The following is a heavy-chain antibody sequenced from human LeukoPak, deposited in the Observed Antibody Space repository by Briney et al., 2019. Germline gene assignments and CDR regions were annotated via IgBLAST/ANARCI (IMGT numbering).Heavy chain of an antibody. V-gene: IGHV3-48*02. CDR1: GFTFSNYN. Sequence: GGSLRLSCAASGFTFSNYNMNWVRQAPGKGLEWASYISSGGGAIYYADSVKGRFTVSRDNAKNSLYLQMNSLRDEDTALYSCAKTHGNGWYFDYWGRGNLVTVSS. D-gene: IGHD6-19*01. J-gene: IGHJ4*02. CDR3: AKTHGNGWYFDY. CDR2: ISSGGGAI.